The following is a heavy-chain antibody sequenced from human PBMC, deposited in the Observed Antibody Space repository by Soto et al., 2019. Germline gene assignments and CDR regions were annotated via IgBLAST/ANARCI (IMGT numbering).Heavy chain of an antibody. CDR1: GDSISNSY. D-gene: IGHD3-16*01. J-gene: IGHJ4*02. CDR2: IYTSGST. CDR3: ARARRMPRGVLLDY. Sequence: QMQLQESGPGLVKPSETLSLSCTVSGDSISNSYWSWIRLPAGKGLQWIGRIYTSGSTIYNPSLKSRVTMSLDASKNQVSLDLTSVTAADTAIYYCARARRMPRGVLLDYWGPGTVVTVSS. V-gene: IGHV4-4*07.